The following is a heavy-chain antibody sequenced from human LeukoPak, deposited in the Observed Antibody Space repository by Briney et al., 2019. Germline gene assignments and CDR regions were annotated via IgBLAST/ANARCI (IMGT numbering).Heavy chain of an antibody. Sequence: GGSLRLSCAASGFTFSDCYMSWIRQAPGKGLEWVSYISSSGSTIYYADSVKGRFTISRDNAKNSLYLQMNSLRAGDTAVYYCASQNYDFWSGYYTRWFDPWGQGTLVTVSS. D-gene: IGHD3-3*01. V-gene: IGHV3-11*01. J-gene: IGHJ5*02. CDR1: GFTFSDCY. CDR3: ASQNYDFWSGYYTRWFDP. CDR2: ISSSGSTI.